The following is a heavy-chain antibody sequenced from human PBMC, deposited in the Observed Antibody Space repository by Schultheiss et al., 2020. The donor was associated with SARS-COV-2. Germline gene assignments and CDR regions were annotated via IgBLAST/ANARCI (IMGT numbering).Heavy chain of an antibody. Sequence: GGSLRLSCAASGFTFSSYAMSWVRQAPGKGLEWVSAISGSGGSTYYADSVKGRFTISRDNSKNTLYLQMNSLRAEDTAVYYCAKESWYYYDSSGYFDYWGQGTLVTVSS. V-gene: IGHV3-23*01. D-gene: IGHD3-22*01. CDR1: GFTFSSYA. CDR3: AKESWYYYDSSGYFDY. J-gene: IGHJ4*02. CDR2: ISGSGGST.